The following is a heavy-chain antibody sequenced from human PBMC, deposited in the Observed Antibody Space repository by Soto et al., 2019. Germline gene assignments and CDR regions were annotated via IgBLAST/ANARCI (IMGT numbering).Heavy chain of an antibody. D-gene: IGHD4-17*01. CDR1: GFTFSTYA. V-gene: IGHV3-23*01. CDR2: ISDSGDTT. Sequence: TGGSLRLSCAASGFTFSTYAMTWVRQAPGKGLQWVSTISDSGDTTYYADSAKGHFTVSRDNSKNTLYLLMNSLRVEDTAVYYCAKDRPADYSDLNWFDPWGQGTLVTVSS. J-gene: IGHJ5*02. CDR3: AKDRPADYSDLNWFDP.